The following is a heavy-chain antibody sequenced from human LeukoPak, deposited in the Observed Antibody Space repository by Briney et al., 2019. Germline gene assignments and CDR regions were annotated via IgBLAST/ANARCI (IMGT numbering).Heavy chain of an antibody. D-gene: IGHD3-16*01. CDR1: GFTFSSYW. CDR3: ARGDYDYVWGSSHLPFDI. Sequence: QSGGSLRLSCAASGFTFSSYWMHWVRQAPGKGLVWVSRINSDGSSTSYADSVKGRFTISRDNAKNTLYLQMNSLRAEDTAVYYCARGDYDYVWGSSHLPFDIWGQGTMVTVSS. CDR2: INSDGSST. J-gene: IGHJ3*02. V-gene: IGHV3-74*01.